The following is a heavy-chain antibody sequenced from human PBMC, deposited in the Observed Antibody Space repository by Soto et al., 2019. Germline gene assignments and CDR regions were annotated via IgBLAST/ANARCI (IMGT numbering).Heavy chain of an antibody. CDR2: TYYSGYT. CDR3: ARELSALDF. J-gene: IGHJ4*02. CDR1: GASNSDHK. V-gene: IGHV4-59*11. Sequence: PSETLSLTCTVSGASNSDHKWHWIRQPPGMGLEWIGYTYYSGYTSYNPSLKSRITISVDTSKNQFSLTLNSVTAADTAVYYCARELSALDFWGQGTLVTVSS.